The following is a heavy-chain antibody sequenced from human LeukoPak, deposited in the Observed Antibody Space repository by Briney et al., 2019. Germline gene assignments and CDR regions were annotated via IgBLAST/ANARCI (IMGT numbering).Heavy chain of an antibody. D-gene: IGHD4-17*01. CDR3: ARDMGDGAYVLDY. V-gene: IGHV3-33*01. CDR1: GFTFSRHG. CDR2: IWYDGSNK. Sequence: GGSLTLSCAPPGFTFSRHGMHWVRQAPAKGMHWVAVIWYDGSNKYYADSGKSRLTIFRDNSSNTLYLQMISLRADDNAVYYCARDMGDGAYVLDYWGQGTLVTVSS. J-gene: IGHJ4*02.